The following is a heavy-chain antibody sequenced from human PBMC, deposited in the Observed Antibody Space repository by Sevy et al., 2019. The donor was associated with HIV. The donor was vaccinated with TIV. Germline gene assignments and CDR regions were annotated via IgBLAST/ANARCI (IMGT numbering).Heavy chain of an antibody. CDR1: GFTFRNFW. V-gene: IGHV3-7*01. D-gene: IGHD3-10*01. CDR2: IRQDGSEK. Sequence: GGSLRLSCAVSGFTFRNFWMSWVRQAPGKGLEWVANIRQDGSEKYYVDSVRGRFTISRDNAKNSLFLQLNSLRADDTAIYSCAKSYFGSGTSYGMDHWGRGTTVTVSS. J-gene: IGHJ6*02. CDR3: AKSYFGSGTSYGMDH.